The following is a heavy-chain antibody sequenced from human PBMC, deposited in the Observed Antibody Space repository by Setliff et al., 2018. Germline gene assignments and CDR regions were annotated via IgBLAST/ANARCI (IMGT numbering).Heavy chain of an antibody. CDR2: INQDGTGK. J-gene: IGHJ6*02. CDR1: GFSFSSFW. Sequence: GGSLRLSCAASGFSFSSFWMAWVRQSPGRGLEWVANINQDGTGKYYVDSVKGRFTISRDNAKNSLYLQMNSLRAEDTAVYYCARDGVSYGMDVWGQGTTVTVSS. V-gene: IGHV3-7*01. CDR3: ARDGVSYGMDV.